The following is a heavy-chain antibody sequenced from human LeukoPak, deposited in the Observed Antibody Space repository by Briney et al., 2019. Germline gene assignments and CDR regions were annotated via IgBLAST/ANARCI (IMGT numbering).Heavy chain of an antibody. Sequence: SETLSLTCTVSGGSISSYYWSWIRQPPGKGLEWIGYIYYSGSTNYNPSLKSRVTISVDTSKNQFSLKLSSATAADTAVYYCAREDYGDPSWFDPWGQGTLVTVSS. CDR1: GGSISSYY. J-gene: IGHJ5*02. V-gene: IGHV4-59*12. D-gene: IGHD4-17*01. CDR3: AREDYGDPSWFDP. CDR2: IYYSGST.